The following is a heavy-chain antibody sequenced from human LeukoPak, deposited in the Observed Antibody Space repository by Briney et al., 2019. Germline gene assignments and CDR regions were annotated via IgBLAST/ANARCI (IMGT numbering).Heavy chain of an antibody. CDR2: IYPGDSDT. V-gene: IGHV5-51*01. Sequence: GESLKISCKGSGYTFTTYWIGGVRQMPGKGLEWMGIIYPGDSDTTYSPSFQGQVTISADKSISTAYLQWSSLKASDTAMYYCARSTVAGRLERGFDPWGQGTLVTVSS. CDR3: ARSTVAGRLERGFDP. J-gene: IGHJ5*02. CDR1: GYTFTTYW. D-gene: IGHD6-19*01.